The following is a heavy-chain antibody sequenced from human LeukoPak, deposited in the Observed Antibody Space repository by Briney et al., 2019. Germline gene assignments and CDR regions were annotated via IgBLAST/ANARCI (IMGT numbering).Heavy chain of an antibody. J-gene: IGHJ4*02. D-gene: IGHD2-2*01. CDR2: ISGSGGST. Sequence: GGSLSLSCAASGFTVSIYSMSWVRQAPGKGLGWVGSISGSGGSTDYADSVKGRFTISRDTSKMQLCLKMTRATAADTAVYYCARSDSDLLDYAGWGQGALVTVSS. CDR3: ARSDSDLLDYAG. CDR1: GFTVSIYS. V-gene: IGHV3-23*01.